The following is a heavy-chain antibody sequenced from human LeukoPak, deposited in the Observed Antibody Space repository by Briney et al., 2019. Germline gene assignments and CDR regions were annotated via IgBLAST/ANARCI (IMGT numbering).Heavy chain of an antibody. J-gene: IGHJ4*02. Sequence: GGSLRLSCSTSGFTFSNHFMHWVRQAPGKGLEYVSSIGPNGASTLYADSMKGRFTISRDNSKNALYLQLTSLRLEDTALYYCVKDLTGTWSFDYWGQGTLVTASS. CDR2: IGPNGAST. D-gene: IGHD3-9*01. CDR3: VKDLTGTWSFDY. V-gene: IGHV3-64D*06. CDR1: GFTFSNHF.